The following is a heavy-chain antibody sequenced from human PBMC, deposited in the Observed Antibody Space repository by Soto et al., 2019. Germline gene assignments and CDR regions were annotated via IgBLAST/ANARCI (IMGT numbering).Heavy chain of an antibody. J-gene: IGHJ6*02. CDR3: ARDNSRIAAAGTGYYYYYGMDV. CDR1: GGSISSSNW. V-gene: IGHV4-4*02. Sequence: QVQLQESGPGLVKPSGTLSLTCAVSGGSISSSNWWSWVRQPPGKGLEWIGEIYHSGSTNYNPSLGSRVTISVGKSTTQFSLKLSSVTAADTAVYYCARDNSRIAAAGTGYYYYYGMDVWGQGTTVTVSS. CDR2: IYHSGST. D-gene: IGHD6-13*01.